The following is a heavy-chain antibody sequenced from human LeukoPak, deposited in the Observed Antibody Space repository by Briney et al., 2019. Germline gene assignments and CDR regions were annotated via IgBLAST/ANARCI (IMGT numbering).Heavy chain of an antibody. V-gene: IGHV4-30-2*01. Sequence: SETLSLTCTVSGDSISGYYWSWIRQPPGKGLEWIGYIYHSGSTYYNPSLKSRVTISVDRSKNQFSLKLSSVTAADTAVYYCARATVTTDFDYWGQGTLVTVSS. CDR1: GDSISGYY. CDR3: ARATVTTDFDY. J-gene: IGHJ4*02. D-gene: IGHD4-17*01. CDR2: IYHSGST.